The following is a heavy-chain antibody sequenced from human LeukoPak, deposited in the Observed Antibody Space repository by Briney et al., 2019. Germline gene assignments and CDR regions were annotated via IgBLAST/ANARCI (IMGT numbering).Heavy chain of an antibody. J-gene: IGHJ4*02. D-gene: IGHD2-2*01. CDR3: ARRYCSSTSCPPYFDY. CDR2: IYYSGST. CDR1: GGSISSYY. V-gene: IGHV4-59*08. Sequence: SETLSLTCTVSGGSISSYYWSWIRQPPGKGLEWIGYIYYSGSTNYIPSLKSRVTISVDTSKNQFSLKLSSVTAADTAVYYCARRYCSSTSCPPYFDYWGQGTLVTVSS.